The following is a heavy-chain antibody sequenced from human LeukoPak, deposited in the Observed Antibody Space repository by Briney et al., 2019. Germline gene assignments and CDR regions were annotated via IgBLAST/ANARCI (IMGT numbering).Heavy chain of an antibody. J-gene: IGHJ4*02. CDR1: GFTFSSYG. D-gene: IGHD3-22*01. V-gene: IGHV3-30*02. CDR3: AKGDLGDYYDSSGYYYY. CDR2: IRYDGSNK. Sequence: GGSLRLSCAASGFTFSSYGMHWVRQAPGKGLEWVAFIRYDGSNKYYADSVKGRFTISRDNSKNTLYLQMNSPRAEDTAVYYCAKGDLGDYYDSSGYYYYWGQGTLVTVSS.